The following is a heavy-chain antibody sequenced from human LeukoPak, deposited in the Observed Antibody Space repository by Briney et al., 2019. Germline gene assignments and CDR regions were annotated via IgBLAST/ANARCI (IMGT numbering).Heavy chain of an antibody. CDR3: ARDGGSYSTTFDY. J-gene: IGHJ4*02. V-gene: IGHV3-9*01. CDR2: ISWNSGSI. CDR1: GFTFDDYA. D-gene: IGHD1-26*01. Sequence: GRSLRLSCAASGFTFDDYAMHWVRQAPGKGLEWVSGISWNSGSIGYADSVKGRFTISRDNAKNSLYLQMNSLRAEDTAVYYCARDGGSYSTTFDYWGQGTLVTVSS.